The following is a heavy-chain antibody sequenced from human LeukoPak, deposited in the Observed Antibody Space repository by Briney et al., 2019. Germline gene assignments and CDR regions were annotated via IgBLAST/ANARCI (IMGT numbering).Heavy chain of an antibody. CDR2: VDSAGAP. J-gene: IGHJ2*01. D-gene: IGHD6-19*01. Sequence: GGSLRLSCAASGFTFNNYDMHWVRHDIGKGLQWVSAVDSAGAPYYAGSVKDRFTISRENAKKSLYLQMDSLGAGDTAVYYCVKEALTVAGNWHFDLWGRGTLVAVSS. V-gene: IGHV3-13*05. CDR1: GFTFNNYD. CDR3: VKEALTVAGNWHFDL.